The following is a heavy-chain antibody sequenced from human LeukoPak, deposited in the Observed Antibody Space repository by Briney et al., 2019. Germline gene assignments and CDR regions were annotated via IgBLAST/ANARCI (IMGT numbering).Heavy chain of an antibody. Sequence: SETLSLTCTVSGYSISSGYYWSWIRQPPGKGLEWIGYIYYSGSTYYNPSLRSRVTISVDTSKNQFSLKLSSVTAADTAVYYCARSSEGRYYYDSSGFSYYYYYMDVWGKGTTVTISS. J-gene: IGHJ6*03. D-gene: IGHD3-22*01. CDR1: GYSISSGYY. CDR2: IYYSGST. V-gene: IGHV4-61*01. CDR3: ARSSEGRYYYDSSGFSYYYYYMDV.